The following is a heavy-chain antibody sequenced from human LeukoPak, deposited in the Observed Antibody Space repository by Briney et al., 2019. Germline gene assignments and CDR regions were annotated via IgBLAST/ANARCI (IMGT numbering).Heavy chain of an antibody. CDR1: GFTFSIYA. V-gene: IGHV3-23*01. J-gene: IGHJ4*02. D-gene: IGHD1-26*01. CDR2: ISGSGGST. CDR3: ARDDGSYSRSPGFDY. Sequence: PGGSLRLSCAASGFTFSIYAMSWVRQAPGKGLEWVSAISGSGGSTYYADSVKGRFTISRDNAKNSLYLQMNSLRAEDTAVYYCARDDGSYSRSPGFDYWGQGTLVTVSS.